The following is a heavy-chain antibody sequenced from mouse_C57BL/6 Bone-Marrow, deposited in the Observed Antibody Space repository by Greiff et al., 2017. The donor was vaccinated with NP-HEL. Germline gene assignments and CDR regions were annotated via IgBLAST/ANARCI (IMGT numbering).Heavy chain of an antibody. CDR2: INYDGSST. D-gene: IGHD1-1*01. CDR1: GFTFSDYY. Sequence: EVKLVESEGGLVQPGSSMKLSCTASGFTFSDYYMAWVRQVPETGLEWVANINYDGSSTYYLDSLKSRFIISRDNAKNILYLQMSSLKSEDTATYYCARDHYYGSRGDWYFDVWGTGTTVTVSS. CDR3: ARDHYYGSRGDWYFDV. V-gene: IGHV5-16*01. J-gene: IGHJ1*03.